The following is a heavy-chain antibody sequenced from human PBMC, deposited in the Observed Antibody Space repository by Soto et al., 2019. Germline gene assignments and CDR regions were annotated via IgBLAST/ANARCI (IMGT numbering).Heavy chain of an antibody. J-gene: IGHJ4*02. CDR3: ARTSVWFGELLGDYYFDY. Sequence: PSETLSLTCAVSGGSISSSNWWSWVRQPPGKGLEWIGEIYHSGSTNYNPSLKSRVTISVDKSKNQFSLKLSSVTAADTAVYYCARTSVWFGELLGDYYFDYWGQGTLVTVSS. V-gene: IGHV4-4*02. CDR2: IYHSGST. CDR1: GGSISSSNW. D-gene: IGHD3-10*01.